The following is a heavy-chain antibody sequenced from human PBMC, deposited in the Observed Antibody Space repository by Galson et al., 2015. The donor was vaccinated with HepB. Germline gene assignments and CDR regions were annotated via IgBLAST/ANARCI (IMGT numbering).Heavy chain of an antibody. V-gene: IGHV6-1*01. CDR2: TYYRSKWST. CDR1: EDSVSGNSVG. Sequence: CAISEDSVSGNSVGWNWIRQSPSRGLEWLGRTYYRSKWSTDYAVSVKSRITINPDTSKNQSSLQLNSVTPEDTAVYYCAKSIHLGRGFDSWGQGTLVTVSS. CDR3: AKSIHLGRGFDS. J-gene: IGHJ4*02. D-gene: IGHD7-27*01.